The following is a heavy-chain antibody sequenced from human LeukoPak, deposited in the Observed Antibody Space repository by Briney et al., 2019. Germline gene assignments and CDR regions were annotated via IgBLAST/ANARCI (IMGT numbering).Heavy chain of an antibody. Sequence: PSETLSLTCTVSGGSISTYYWSWIRQPPGKGLEWIGYIYFRGSTDYNPSLRSRVTISEDTSKNQFSLKLSSVTAADTAVYYCASLGGKHSSSWYDRYYYYMDVWGKGTTVTVSS. J-gene: IGHJ6*03. CDR1: GGSISTYY. V-gene: IGHV4-59*08. D-gene: IGHD6-13*01. CDR3: ASLGGKHSSSWYDRYYYYMDV. CDR2: IYFRGST.